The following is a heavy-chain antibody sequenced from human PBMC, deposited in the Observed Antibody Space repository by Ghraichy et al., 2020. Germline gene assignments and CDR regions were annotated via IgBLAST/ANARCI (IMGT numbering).Heavy chain of an antibody. CDR1: GGSISSGDFY. D-gene: IGHD7-27*01. J-gene: IGHJ4*02. CDR2: MYYSGRA. V-gene: IGHV4-31*03. CDR3: ARDPGDDYFGL. Sequence: SETLSLTCTVSGGSISSGDFYLSWIRHHPGTGLEWIGYMYYSGRAYYNPSLKNRVTFSIDTSTNHFSLKLTALTAADTAVYYCARDPGDDYFGLWGQGTLVTVSS.